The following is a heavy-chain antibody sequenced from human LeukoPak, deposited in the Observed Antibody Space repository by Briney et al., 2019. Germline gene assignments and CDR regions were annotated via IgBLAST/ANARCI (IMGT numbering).Heavy chain of an antibody. CDR2: ISSSSSYI. CDR3: ARSPYSSSWYYFDY. D-gene: IGHD6-13*01. CDR1: GFTFSSYS. V-gene: IGHV3-21*01. Sequence: GGSLRLSCAASGFTFSSYSMNWVRQAPGKGLEWVSSISSSSSYIYYADSVKGRFTISRDNAKNSLYLQMDSLRAEDTAVYYCARSPYSSSWYYFDYWGQGTLVTVSS. J-gene: IGHJ4*02.